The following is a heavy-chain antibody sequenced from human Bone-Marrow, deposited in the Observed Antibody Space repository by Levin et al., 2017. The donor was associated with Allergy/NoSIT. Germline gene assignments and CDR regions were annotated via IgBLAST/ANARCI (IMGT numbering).Heavy chain of an antibody. J-gene: IGHJ6*02. CDR3: ARRFCGDGSCYPWHFGMDV. D-gene: IGHD2-15*01. CDR2: TNTYTGHT. V-gene: IGHV1-18*04. CDR1: GYTLTDYG. Sequence: WASVKVSCKASGYTLTDYGIVWVRQAPGQGLQWMGWTNTYTGHTDYTQSLQGRVTMTIDTSTNSAYMELRSLRSDDTAVYYCARRFCGDGSCYPWHFGMDVWGQGTTVSVSS.